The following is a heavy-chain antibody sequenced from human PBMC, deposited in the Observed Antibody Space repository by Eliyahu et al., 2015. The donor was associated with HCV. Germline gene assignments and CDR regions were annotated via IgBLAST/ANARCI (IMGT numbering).Heavy chain of an antibody. CDR3: ASGGGGIAVTGTGGWFDP. Sequence: QVQLQESGPGLVKPSETLSLTCTVSGGXXXXYYWSWIRXPPGKGLXWIGYIHYRGSTNYXPSLXXRVTISIDTSKNQFSLNLTSVTAADTAIYYCASGGGGIAVTGTGGWFDPWGQGTLVTVSS. CDR1: GGXXXXYY. CDR2: IHYRGST. J-gene: IGHJ5*02. V-gene: IGHV4-59*01. D-gene: IGHD6-19*01.